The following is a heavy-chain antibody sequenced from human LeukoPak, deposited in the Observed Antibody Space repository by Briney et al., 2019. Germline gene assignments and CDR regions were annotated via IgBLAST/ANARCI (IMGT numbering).Heavy chain of an antibody. V-gene: IGHV4-59*08. CDR3: ASETRYSGSSHFDY. CDR2: IYYSGNT. D-gene: IGHD1-26*01. CDR1: GGSISSYY. J-gene: IGHJ4*02. Sequence: SETLSLTCTVSGGSISSYYWSWIRQPPGKGLEWIGYIYYSGNTNYNPSLKSRVTISVDTSKNQFSLKLSSVTAADTAVYYCASETRYSGSSHFDYWGQGTLVTVSS.